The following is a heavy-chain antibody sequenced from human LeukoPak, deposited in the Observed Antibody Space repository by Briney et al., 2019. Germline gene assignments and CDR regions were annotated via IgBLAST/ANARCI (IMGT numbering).Heavy chain of an antibody. D-gene: IGHD3-22*01. CDR1: GFTFSDYY. Sequence: GGSLRLSCAASGFTFSDYYMSWIRQAPGKGLEWVSYISSSGSTIYYADSVKGRFTISRDNAKNSLYLQMNSLRAEDTAVYYCARGSGYYDSSGYYYGRLLGYMDVWGKGTTVTISS. CDR3: ARGSGYYDSSGYYYGRLLGYMDV. J-gene: IGHJ6*03. V-gene: IGHV3-11*01. CDR2: ISSSGSTI.